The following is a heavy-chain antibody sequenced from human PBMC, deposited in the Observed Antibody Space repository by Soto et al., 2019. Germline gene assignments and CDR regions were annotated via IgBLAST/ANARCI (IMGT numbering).Heavy chain of an antibody. V-gene: IGHV2-70*01. J-gene: IGHJ6*02. CDR2: IDWDDDK. Sequence: SGPTLVNPTQTLTLTCTFSGFSLSTSGMCVSWIRQPPGKALEWLALIDWDDDKYYSTSLKTRLTISKDTSKNQVVLTMTNMDPVDTATYYCARTGAYCGGDCSYYYYYGMDVWGQGTTVTV. D-gene: IGHD2-21*02. CDR3: ARTGAYCGGDCSYYYYYGMDV. CDR1: GFSLSTSGMC.